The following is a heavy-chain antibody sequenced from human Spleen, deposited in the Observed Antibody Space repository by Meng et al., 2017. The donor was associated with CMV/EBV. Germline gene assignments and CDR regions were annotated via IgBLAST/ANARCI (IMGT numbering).Heavy chain of an antibody. CDR1: GFTFSDYY. J-gene: IGHJ4*02. V-gene: IGHV3-69-1*01. D-gene: IGHD1-26*01. CDR2: ITSSSTI. CDR3: ARGIGSYWVFDY. Sequence: GGSLRLSCVASGFTFSDYYMHWVRQAPGKGLEWVSSITSSSTIYYADSVKGRFTISRDNAKNSLYLQMNSLRAEDTAVYYCARGIGSYWVFDYWGQGTLVTVSS.